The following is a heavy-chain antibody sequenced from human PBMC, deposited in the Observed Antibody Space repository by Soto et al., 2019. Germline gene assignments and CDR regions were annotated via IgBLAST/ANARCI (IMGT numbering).Heavy chain of an antibody. J-gene: IGHJ6*02. D-gene: IGHD2-15*01. CDR1: GGSISSGDYY. V-gene: IGHV4-30-4*01. CDR2: IYYSGST. Sequence: SETLSLTCTVSGGSISSGDYYWSWIRQPPGKGLEWIGYIYYSGSTYYNPSLKSRVTISVDTSKNQFPLKLSSVTAADTAVYYCARERTRDVGYCSGGSCYSPYYYYGMDVWGQGTTVTVSS. CDR3: ARERTRDVGYCSGGSCYSPYYYYGMDV.